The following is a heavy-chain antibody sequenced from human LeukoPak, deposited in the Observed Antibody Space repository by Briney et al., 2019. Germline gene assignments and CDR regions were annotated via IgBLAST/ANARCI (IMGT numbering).Heavy chain of an antibody. CDR2: INWNGGST. CDR1: GFTVSSNY. V-gene: IGHV3-20*04. J-gene: IGHJ4*02. Sequence: GGSLRLSCAASGFTVSSNYMSWVRQAPGKGLEWVSGINWNGGSTGYADSVKGRFTISRDNAKNSLYLQMNSLRAEDTALYYCARHDYGDYPLWFWGQGTLVTVSS. CDR3: ARHDYGDYPLWF. D-gene: IGHD4-17*01.